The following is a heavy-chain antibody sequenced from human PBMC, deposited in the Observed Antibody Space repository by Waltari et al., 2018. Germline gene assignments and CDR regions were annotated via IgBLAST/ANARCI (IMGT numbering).Heavy chain of an antibody. CDR1: GGSITTITYF. J-gene: IGHJ4*01. CDR2: FSYNGNT. D-gene: IGHD2-21*01. V-gene: IGHV4-39*07. Sequence: QLQMPESGPGLVRPSETPSLTCAVSGGSITTITYFRGWIRQPPGKGLEWIGSFSYNGNTYYNPALKSRATISGDTSKNQVSLVLTSVTAADTAVYYCARGLGAIYWGHGTLVTVSS. CDR3: ARGLGAIY.